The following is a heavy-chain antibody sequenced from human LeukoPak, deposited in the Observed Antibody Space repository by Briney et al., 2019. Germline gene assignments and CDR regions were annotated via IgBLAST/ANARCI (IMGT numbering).Heavy chain of an antibody. CDR1: DFSISSAYY. J-gene: IGHJ3*02. D-gene: IGHD2-2*02. V-gene: IGHV4-38-2*01. Sequence: SETLSLTCGASDFSISSAYYWGWIRPPPGKGLEWIGSFYHGGDTYYNPSLKSRVTISVDTSKNQFSLKLSSVTAADTAVYYCARGCSSTSCYTRDAFDIWGQGTMVTVSS. CDR2: FYHGGDT. CDR3: ARGCSSTSCYTRDAFDI.